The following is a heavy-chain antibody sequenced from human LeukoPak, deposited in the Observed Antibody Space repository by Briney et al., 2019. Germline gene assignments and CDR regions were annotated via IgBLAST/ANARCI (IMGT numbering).Heavy chain of an antibody. V-gene: IGHV3-74*01. CDR1: GNYW. J-gene: IGHJ4*02. CDR3: VSFYEAY. D-gene: IGHD2/OR15-2a*01. CDR2: INSDGSWT. Sequence: VGSLRLSCAASGNYWMHWVRQAPGKGLVWVSHINSDGSWTSYADSVKGRFTISKDSAKNTVYLQMNNLRAEDTAVYYCVSFYEAYWGRGTLVTVSS.